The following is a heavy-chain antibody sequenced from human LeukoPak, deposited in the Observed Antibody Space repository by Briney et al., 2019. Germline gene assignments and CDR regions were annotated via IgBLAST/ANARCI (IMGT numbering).Heavy chain of an antibody. CDR2: VDPEDGET. CDR1: GYTFTDYY. D-gene: IGHD7-27*01. Sequence: GASVKVSCKASGYTFTDYYMHWVPQAPGKGLEWMRRVDPEDGETIYAEKFQGRVTITADTSTDTAYMELSSLRSEDTAVYFCATPGRLGIPFDDWGQGTLVTVSS. V-gene: IGHV1-69-2*01. J-gene: IGHJ4*02. CDR3: ATPGRLGIPFDD.